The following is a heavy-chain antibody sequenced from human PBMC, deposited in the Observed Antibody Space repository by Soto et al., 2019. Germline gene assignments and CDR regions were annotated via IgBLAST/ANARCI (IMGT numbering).Heavy chain of an antibody. CDR1: GFTFSSYG. D-gene: IGHD6-6*01. V-gene: IGHV3-30*18. CDR3: AKDHGSSSAPVNFDY. J-gene: IGHJ4*02. Sequence: QVQLVESGGGVVQPGRSLRLSCAASGFTFSSYGMHWVRQAPGKGLEWVAVISYDGSNKYYADSVKGRFTISRDNSKNTLYLQMNSLRAEETAVYYCAKDHGSSSAPVNFDYWGQGTLVTVSS. CDR2: ISYDGSNK.